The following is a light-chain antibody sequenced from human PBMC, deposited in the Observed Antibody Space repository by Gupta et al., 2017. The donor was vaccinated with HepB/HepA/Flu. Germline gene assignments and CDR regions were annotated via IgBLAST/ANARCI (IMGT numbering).Light chain of an antibody. CDR1: QSVTSAY. CDR3: QRYGTSAVT. V-gene: IGKV3-20*01. Sequence: EIVLTQSPGTLSLSPGERATFSCWASQSVTSAYLAWYQQKPGQAPRLRIYGASSRATGIPDRFSGRASGADITLTISMLDPADFTMYCCQRYGTSAVTFGEGTKVEI. J-gene: IGKJ1*01. CDR2: GAS.